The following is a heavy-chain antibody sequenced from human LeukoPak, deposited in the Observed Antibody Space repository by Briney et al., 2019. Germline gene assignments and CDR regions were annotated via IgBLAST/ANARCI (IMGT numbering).Heavy chain of an antibody. J-gene: IGHJ5*02. Sequence: ASVKVSCKASGYTFTSYYMHWVRQAPRQGLEWMGIINPSGGSTSYAQKFQGRVTMTRDTSTSTVYMELSSLRSEDTAVYYCARALGLNWFDPWGQGTLVTVSS. CDR1: GYTFTSYY. D-gene: IGHD3/OR15-3a*01. CDR2: INPSGGST. CDR3: ARALGLNWFDP. V-gene: IGHV1-46*01.